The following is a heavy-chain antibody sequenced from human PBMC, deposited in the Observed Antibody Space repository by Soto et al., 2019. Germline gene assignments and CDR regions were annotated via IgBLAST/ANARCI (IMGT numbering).Heavy chain of an antibody. J-gene: IGHJ3*01. CDR2: IWYEGSNK. D-gene: IGHD3-22*01. CDR1: GVTCSSYG. CDR3: ARDYYDRSGYHDFWLDAFDP. V-gene: IGHV3-33*01. Sequence: PGGSLRLSCAASGVTCSSYGVHCVRQAPGKGLEWVAVIWYEGSNKYYADSVKGRFTISRDNSKNTLYLQMNSLGADDTAVYYCARDYYDRSGYHDFWLDAFDPWGKGTMVTVSS.